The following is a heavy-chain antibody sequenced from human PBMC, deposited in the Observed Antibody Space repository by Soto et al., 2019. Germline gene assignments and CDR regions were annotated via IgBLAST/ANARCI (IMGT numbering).Heavy chain of an antibody. Sequence: QVQLQESGPGLVKPSGTLSLTCAVSGGSISSSNWWSWVRQPPGKGLQWIGEIYHSGSTSYNPSPKIRVTRSVDKARNQFSLKLSSATAADTSVYYCARRWGEGRVDYWGQGTLVTVSS. V-gene: IGHV4-4*02. CDR2: IYHSGST. CDR1: GGSISSSNW. J-gene: IGHJ4*02. D-gene: IGHD3-10*01. CDR3: ARRWGEGRVDY.